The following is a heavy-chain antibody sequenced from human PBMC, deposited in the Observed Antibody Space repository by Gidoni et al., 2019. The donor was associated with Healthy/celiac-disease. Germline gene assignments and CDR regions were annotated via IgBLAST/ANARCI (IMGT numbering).Heavy chain of an antibody. V-gene: IGHV3-30-3*01. J-gene: IGHJ4*02. Sequence: QVQLVESGGGVVQPGRSLRLSCAASGFTFSSYAMHWVRQAPGKGLEWVAVISYDGSNKYYADSVKGRFTISRDNSKNTLYLQMNSLRAEDTAVYYCAREGELLAGFDYWGQGTLVTVSS. D-gene: IGHD1-26*01. CDR3: AREGELLAGFDY. CDR1: GFTFSSYA. CDR2: ISYDGSNK.